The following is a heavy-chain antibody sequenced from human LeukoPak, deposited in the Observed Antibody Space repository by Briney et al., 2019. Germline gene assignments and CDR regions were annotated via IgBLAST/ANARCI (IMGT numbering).Heavy chain of an antibody. D-gene: IGHD6-13*01. V-gene: IGHV3-20*04. Sequence: GGSLRLSCAPSGFTFYDYGMSWVRHAPGKGLECVSGINWNGSSTGYADSVKGRFPISRENAKNCLYLKKNSLRAEDTALYYCARGTLKAAATDFDYWGQGTLVTVSS. CDR2: INWNGSST. CDR3: ARGTLKAAATDFDY. CDR1: GFTFYDYG. J-gene: IGHJ4*02.